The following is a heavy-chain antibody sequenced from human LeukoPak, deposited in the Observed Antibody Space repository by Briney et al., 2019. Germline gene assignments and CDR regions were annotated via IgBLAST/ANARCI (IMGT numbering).Heavy chain of an antibody. CDR1: GGSISSYY. CDR3: AREEDGYLTERYNWFDP. V-gene: IGHV4-59*12. CDR2: IYYSGST. D-gene: IGHD5-24*01. Sequence: SETLSLTCTVSGGSISSYYWSWIRQPPGKGLEWIGYIYYSGSTNYNPSLKSRVTISVDTSKNQFSLKLSSVTAADTAVYYCAREEDGYLTERYNWFDPWGQGTLVTVSS. J-gene: IGHJ5*02.